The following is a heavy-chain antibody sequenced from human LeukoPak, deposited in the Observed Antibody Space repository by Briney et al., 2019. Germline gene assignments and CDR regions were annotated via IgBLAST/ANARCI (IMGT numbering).Heavy chain of an antibody. V-gene: IGHV1-2*02. J-gene: IGHJ4*02. Sequence: ASVKVSCKASGYTFTSYDINWVRQATGQGLEWMGWINPNSGGTNYAQKFQDRVTMTRDTSISTAYMELSSLRSDDTAVYYCARIGGVIYYFDYWGQGTLVTVSS. CDR1: GYTFTSYD. D-gene: IGHD3-16*01. CDR2: INPNSGGT. CDR3: ARIGGVIYYFDY.